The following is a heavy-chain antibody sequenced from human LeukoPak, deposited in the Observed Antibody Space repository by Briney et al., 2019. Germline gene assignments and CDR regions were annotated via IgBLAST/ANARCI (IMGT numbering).Heavy chain of an antibody. V-gene: IGHV4-59*01. J-gene: IGHJ4*02. Sequence: SETLSLTCTVSGGSISSYYWSWIRQPPGKGLEWIGYIYYSGSTNYNPSLKSRVTISVDTSKNQFSLKLSSVTAADTAVYYCAREPYYYDSSGYYYRDWGQGTLVTVSS. D-gene: IGHD3-22*01. CDR3: AREPYYYDSSGYYYRD. CDR1: GGSISSYY. CDR2: IYYSGST.